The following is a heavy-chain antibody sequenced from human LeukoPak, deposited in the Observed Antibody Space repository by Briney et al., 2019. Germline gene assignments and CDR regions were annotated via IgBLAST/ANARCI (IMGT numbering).Heavy chain of an antibody. CDR1: GFTFSGYS. J-gene: IGHJ4*02. Sequence: PGRSLRLSCAASGFTFSGYSMNWVRQAPGKGLEWVSYISSGSQTIYYADSVKGRSTISRDNAKNSLYLQMNSLRDEDTAVYYCARLMGTGSAALRSYYFDYWGQGTLVTVSS. CDR2: ISSGSQTI. D-gene: IGHD4-17*01. CDR3: ARLMGTGSAALRSYYFDY. V-gene: IGHV3-48*02.